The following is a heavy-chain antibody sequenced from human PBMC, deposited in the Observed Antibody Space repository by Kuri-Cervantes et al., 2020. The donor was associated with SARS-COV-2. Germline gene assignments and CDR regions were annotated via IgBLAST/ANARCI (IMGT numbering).Heavy chain of an antibody. J-gene: IGHJ6*02. Sequence: SETLSLTCTVSGGSISSGDYYWSWSRQSPGKGLEWIGYIYYSGSNYYNLSLKSRVTISVDTSKSQFSLKLSSVTAEDTAVYYCARDRLGLLWFGEPKWYGMDVWGQGTTVTVSS. CDR1: GGSISSGDYY. V-gene: IGHV4-30-4*02. CDR2: IYYSGSN. D-gene: IGHD3-10*01. CDR3: ARDRLGLLWFGEPKWYGMDV.